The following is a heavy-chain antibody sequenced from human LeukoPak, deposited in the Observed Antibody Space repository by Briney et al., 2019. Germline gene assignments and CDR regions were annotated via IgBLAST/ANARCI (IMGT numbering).Heavy chain of an antibody. CDR1: GFSLSTSGVG. Sequence: SGSTLVNPTQTLTLTCTFSGFSLSTSGVGVGWIRQPPGKALEWLALIYWNDDKRYSPSLKSRLTITKDTSKNQVVLTMTNMDPVDTATYYCARTFYYDSSGYRVDYFDYWGQGTLVTVSS. D-gene: IGHD3-22*01. V-gene: IGHV2-5*01. J-gene: IGHJ4*02. CDR3: ARTFYYDSSGYRVDYFDY. CDR2: IYWNDDK.